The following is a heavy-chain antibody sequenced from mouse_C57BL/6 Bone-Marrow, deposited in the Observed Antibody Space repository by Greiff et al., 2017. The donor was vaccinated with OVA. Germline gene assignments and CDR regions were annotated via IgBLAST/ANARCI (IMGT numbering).Heavy chain of an antibody. J-gene: IGHJ2*01. V-gene: IGHV1-18*01. CDR2: INPNNGGT. D-gene: IGHD2-5*01. Sequence: EVQLQQSGPELVKPGASVKIPCKASGYTFTDYNMDWVKQSHGKSLEWIGDINPNNGGTIYNQKFKGKATLTVDKSSSTAYMELRSLTSEDTAVDYCARAGYYSNYVYFDYWGQGTTLTVSS. CDR1: GYTFTDYN. CDR3: ARAGYYSNYVYFDY.